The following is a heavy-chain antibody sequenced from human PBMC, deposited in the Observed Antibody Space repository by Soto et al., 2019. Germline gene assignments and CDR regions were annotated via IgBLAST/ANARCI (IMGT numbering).Heavy chain of an antibody. J-gene: IGHJ6*02. V-gene: IGHV1-69*13. D-gene: IGHD6-6*01. Sequence: ASVKVSCKASGGTFSSYAISWVRQAPGQGLEWMGGIIPIFGTANYAQKFQGRVTITADESTSTAYMELSSLRSEDTAVYYCARSLHSSSSFYYGMDVWGQGATVTVSS. CDR1: GGTFSSYA. CDR3: ARSLHSSSSFYYGMDV. CDR2: IIPIFGTA.